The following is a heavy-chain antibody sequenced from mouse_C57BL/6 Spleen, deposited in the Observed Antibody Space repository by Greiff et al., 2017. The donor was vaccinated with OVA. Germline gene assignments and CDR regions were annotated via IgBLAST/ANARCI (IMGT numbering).Heavy chain of an antibody. V-gene: IGHV1-82*01. CDR1: GYAFSSSW. Sequence: QVQLQQSGPELVKPGASVKISCKASGYAFSSSWMNWVKQRPGKGLEWIGRIYPGDGDTNYNGKFKGKATLTADKSSSTAYMQLSSLTSEDSAVYFCARGGDSYYFDYWGQGTTLTVSS. CDR3: ARGGDSYYFDY. CDR2: IYPGDGDT. J-gene: IGHJ2*01.